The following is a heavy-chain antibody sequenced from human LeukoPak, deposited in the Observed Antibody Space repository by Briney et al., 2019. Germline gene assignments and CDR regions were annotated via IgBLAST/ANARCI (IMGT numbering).Heavy chain of an antibody. CDR1: GGSISSYY. Sequence: PSETLSLTCTVSGGSISSYYWSWIRQPPGKGLEWIGYIYYSGSTNYNPSLKSRVTISVDTSKNQFSLKLSSVTAADTAVYYCASLDYDYVWGTGVAFDIWGQGTMVTVSS. J-gene: IGHJ3*02. CDR2: IYYSGST. D-gene: IGHD3-16*01. CDR3: ASLDYDYVWGTGVAFDI. V-gene: IGHV4-59*08.